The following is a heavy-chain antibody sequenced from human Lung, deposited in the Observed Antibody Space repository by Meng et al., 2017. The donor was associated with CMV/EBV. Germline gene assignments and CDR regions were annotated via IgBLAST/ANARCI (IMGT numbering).Heavy chain of an antibody. D-gene: IGHD6-6*01. CDR3: ARSSSR. CDR2: INPDGSAK. Sequence: GGSLRLSCAASGFTFSSYWVSWVRQAPGKGLEWVANINPDGSAKYYVDSVKGRFTISRDNAMNSLYLQMNSLRAEDTAVYYCARSSSRWGQGTLVTVSS. V-gene: IGHV3-7*01. J-gene: IGHJ4*02. CDR1: GFTFSSYW.